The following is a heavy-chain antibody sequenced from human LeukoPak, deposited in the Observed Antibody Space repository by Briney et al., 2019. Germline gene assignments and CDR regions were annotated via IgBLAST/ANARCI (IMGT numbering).Heavy chain of an antibody. Sequence: ETLSLTCTVSGGSISSGGYYWSWVRQAPGKGLEWVSAISGSGGSTYYADSVKGRFTISRDNSKNTLYLQMNSLRAEDTAVYYCAKDEGYYDSSGYFDYWGQGTLVTVSS. CDR2: ISGSGGST. V-gene: IGHV3-23*01. D-gene: IGHD3-22*01. CDR3: AKDEGYYDSSGYFDY. CDR1: GGSISSGGYY. J-gene: IGHJ4*02.